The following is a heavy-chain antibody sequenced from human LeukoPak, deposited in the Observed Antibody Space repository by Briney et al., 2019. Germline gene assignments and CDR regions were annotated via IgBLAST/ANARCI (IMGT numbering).Heavy chain of an antibody. Sequence: GGSLRLSCAASGFTFTTYWMHWVRQAPGKGLVWVSHINSDGSITSYADSVKGRFTISRGNAKNTLYLQMNSLRAEDTAVYYCARDAVDTANAVWGQGTTVTVSS. V-gene: IGHV3-74*01. J-gene: IGHJ6*02. CDR1: GFTFTTYW. CDR3: ARDAVDTANAV. CDR2: INSDGSIT. D-gene: IGHD5-18*01.